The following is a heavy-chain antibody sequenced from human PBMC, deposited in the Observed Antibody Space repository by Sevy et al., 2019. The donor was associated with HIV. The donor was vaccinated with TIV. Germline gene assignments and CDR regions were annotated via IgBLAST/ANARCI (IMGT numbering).Heavy chain of an antibody. V-gene: IGHV3-23*01. J-gene: IGHJ4*02. D-gene: IGHD6-19*01. Sequence: GGSLRLSCAASGFTFSSYAMSWVRQAPGKGLEWVSAISGSGGSTYYADSVKGRFTISRDNSKNTLYLQMNSLRAEETAVYYWAKRPNSYGSGWDGEDYFDYWGQGTLVTVSS. CDR1: GFTFSSYA. CDR3: AKRPNSYGSGWDGEDYFDY. CDR2: ISGSGGST.